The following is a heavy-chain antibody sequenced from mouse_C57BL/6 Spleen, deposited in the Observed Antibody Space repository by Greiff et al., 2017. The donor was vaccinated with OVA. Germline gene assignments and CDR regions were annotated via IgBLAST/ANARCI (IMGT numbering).Heavy chain of an antibody. CDR2: IYPGSGGT. V-gene: IGHV1-55*01. Sequence: QVQLQQPGAELVKPGASVKLSCKASGYTFTSYWITWVKQRPGQGLEWIGDIYPGSGGTNYNEKFKSKATLTVDTSSSTAYMQLSSLTSEDSAVYYCARDGTGFDGWGKGTTVTVSS. CDR1: GYTFTSYW. D-gene: IGHD4-1*01. CDR3: ARDGTGFDG. J-gene: IGHJ2*01.